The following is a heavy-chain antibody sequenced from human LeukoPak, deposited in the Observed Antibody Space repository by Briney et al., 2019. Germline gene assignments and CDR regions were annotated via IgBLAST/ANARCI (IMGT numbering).Heavy chain of an antibody. Sequence: GGSLRLSCAASGFTFSSYAMSWVRQAPGKGLEWVSAISGSGGSTYYADSVKGRFTISRDNSKNTLYLQMNSLRAEDTAVYYCARGLYYYGSGSPFDYWGQGTLVTVSS. J-gene: IGHJ4*02. CDR2: ISGSGGST. D-gene: IGHD3-10*01. V-gene: IGHV3-23*01. CDR1: GFTFSSYA. CDR3: ARGLYYYGSGSPFDY.